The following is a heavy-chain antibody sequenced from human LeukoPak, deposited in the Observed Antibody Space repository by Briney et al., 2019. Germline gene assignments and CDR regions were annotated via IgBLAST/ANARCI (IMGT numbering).Heavy chain of an antibody. D-gene: IGHD3-10*01. CDR2: SYHSGST. CDR3: ARDQDYYGSGTYYVGSWFDP. J-gene: IGHJ5*02. V-gene: IGHV4-38-2*02. CDR1: GYSITSGYY. Sequence: SETLSLTCTVSGYSITSGYYWGWIRQPPGKGLEWIGSSYHSGSTFYNPSLKSRVTISVDTSKNQFSLKLSSVTAADTAVYYCARDQDYYGSGTYYVGSWFDPWGQGTLVAVSS.